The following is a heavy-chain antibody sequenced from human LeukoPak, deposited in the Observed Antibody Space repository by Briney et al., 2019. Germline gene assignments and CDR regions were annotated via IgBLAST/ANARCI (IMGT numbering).Heavy chain of an antibody. V-gene: IGHV3-7*04. Sequence: GGSLRLSCAASGFTFSNYWMSWVRQAPGKGLEWVANIKQDGSDKDYVDSVKGRFTISRDNAKNSLYLQMNSLRAEDTTVFHCARGRKFYDYWGQGTLVSVSS. CDR1: GFTFSNYW. CDR2: IKQDGSDK. CDR3: ARGRKFYDY. D-gene: IGHD1-14*01. J-gene: IGHJ4*02.